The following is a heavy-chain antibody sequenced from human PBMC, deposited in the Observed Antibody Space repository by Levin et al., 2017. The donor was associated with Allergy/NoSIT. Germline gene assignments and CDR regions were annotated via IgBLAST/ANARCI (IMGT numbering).Heavy chain of an antibody. D-gene: IGHD3-22*01. CDR1: GFTVSTNY. Sequence: GGSLRLSCAASGFTVSTNYMSWVRQAPGKGLEWVSVIYSGGSTYYADSVKGRFTISRDNSKNTLYLRMNSLRAEDTAVYYCARSYYDSSLGGPDAFDIWGQGTMVTVSS. V-gene: IGHV3-53*01. J-gene: IGHJ3*02. CDR3: ARSYYDSSLGGPDAFDI. CDR2: IYSGGST.